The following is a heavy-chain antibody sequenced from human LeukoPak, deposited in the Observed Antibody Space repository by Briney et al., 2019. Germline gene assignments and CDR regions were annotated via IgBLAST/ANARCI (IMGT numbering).Heavy chain of an antibody. J-gene: IGHJ4*02. CDR2: ST. V-gene: IGHV4-59*01. CDR3: AFTYSSSWYNY. CDR1: GGSISSYY. Sequence: SETLSLTCTVSGGSISSYYWSWIRQPPGKGLEWIGYSTNYNPSLKSRVTISVDTSKNQFSLKLRSVTAADTAVYYCAFTYSSSWYNYWGQGTLVTVSS. D-gene: IGHD6-13*01.